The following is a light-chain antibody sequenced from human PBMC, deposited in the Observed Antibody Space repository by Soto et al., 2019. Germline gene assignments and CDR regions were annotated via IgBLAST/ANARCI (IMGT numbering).Light chain of an antibody. V-gene: IGLV1-51*01. CDR1: SSNIGNNY. Sequence: QSVLTQPPSVSAAPGQKVTISCSGSSSNIGNNYVSWYQQLPGTAPKLLIYDNDKRPSGIPDRFSGSKSGTSATLGVTGLQTGDEADYYCATWDRSLSAGVFGGGTQLTVL. J-gene: IGLJ2*01. CDR2: DND. CDR3: ATWDRSLSAGV.